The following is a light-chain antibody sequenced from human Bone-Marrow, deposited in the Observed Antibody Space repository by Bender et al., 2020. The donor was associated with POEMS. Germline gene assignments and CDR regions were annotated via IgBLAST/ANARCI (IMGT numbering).Light chain of an antibody. Sequence: QSALSQPRSVSGSPGQSVTISCTGTTHDVGGYNYVSWYQQHPGKAPKLIIYEVNNRPSGVSDRFSGSKSGYTASLIISGLQAEDEADYYCSSYTSSNTLVFGGGTKLTVL. CDR1: THDVGGYNY. V-gene: IGLV2-11*01. CDR3: SSYTSSNTLV. CDR2: EVN. J-gene: IGLJ2*01.